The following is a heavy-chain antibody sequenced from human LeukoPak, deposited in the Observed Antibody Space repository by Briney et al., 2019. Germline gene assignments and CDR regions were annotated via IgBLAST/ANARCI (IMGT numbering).Heavy chain of an antibody. CDR3: ARGDDYVWGSYRD. J-gene: IGHJ4*02. CDR1: GGSISSYY. Sequence: SETLSLTCTVPGGSISSYYWSWIRQPPGKGLERIGYIYYSGSTNYNPSLKSRVTISVDTSKNQFSLKLSSVTAADTAVYYCARGDDYVWGSYRDWGQGTLVTVSS. D-gene: IGHD3-16*02. CDR2: IYYSGST. V-gene: IGHV4-59*01.